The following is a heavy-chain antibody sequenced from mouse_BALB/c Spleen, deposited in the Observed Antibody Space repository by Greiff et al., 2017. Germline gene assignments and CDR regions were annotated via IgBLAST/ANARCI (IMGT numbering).Heavy chain of an antibody. Sequence: QVQLKQSGPGLVAPSQSLSITCTVSGFSLTSYGVHWVRQPPGKGLEWLGVIWAGGSTNYNSALMSRLSISKDNSKSQVFLKMNSLQTDDTAMYYCARDKDYRYPYAMDYWGQGTSVTVSS. CDR2: IWAGGST. J-gene: IGHJ4*01. CDR3: ARDKDYRYPYAMDY. CDR1: GFSLTSYG. V-gene: IGHV2-9*02. D-gene: IGHD2-14*01.